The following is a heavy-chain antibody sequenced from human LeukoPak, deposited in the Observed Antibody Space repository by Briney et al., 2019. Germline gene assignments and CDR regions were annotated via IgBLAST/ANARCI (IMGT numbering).Heavy chain of an antibody. V-gene: IGHV4-34*01. CDR1: GGSFSGYY. J-gene: IGHJ4*02. Sequence: PSETLSLTCAVYGGSFSGYYWSWIRQPPGKGLEWIGEINHSGSTNYNPSLKSRVTIPVDMSKNQFSLKLSSVTAADTAVYYCARRKKGFDYWGQGTLVTVSS. CDR3: ARRKKGFDY. CDR2: INHSGST.